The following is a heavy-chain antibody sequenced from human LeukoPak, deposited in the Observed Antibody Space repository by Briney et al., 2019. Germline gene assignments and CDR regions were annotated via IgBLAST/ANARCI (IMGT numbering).Heavy chain of an antibody. CDR2: INSDGSST. Sequence: GGSLRPSCAASGFTFSSYWMHWVRQAPGKGLVWVSRINSDGSSTSYADSVKGRFTISRDNAKNTLYLQMNSLRAEDTAVYYCQVSDYWYFDLWGRGTLVTVSS. CDR3: QVSDYWYFDL. V-gene: IGHV3-74*01. J-gene: IGHJ2*01. CDR1: GFTFSSYW.